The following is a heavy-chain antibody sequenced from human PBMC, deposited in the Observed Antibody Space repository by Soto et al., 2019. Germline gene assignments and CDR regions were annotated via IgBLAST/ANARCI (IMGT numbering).Heavy chain of an antibody. V-gene: IGHV4-31*03. CDR1: GGYISSGGYY. CDR2: IYYSGST. D-gene: IGHD2-2*01. CDR3: ARNIVVVPAAVNWFDP. J-gene: IGHJ5*02. Sequence: PSETLSLTCTVSGGYISSGGYYWSWIRQHPGKGLEWIGYIYYSGSTYYNPSLKSRVTISVDTSKNQFSLKLSSVTAADTAVYYCARNIVVVPAAVNWFDPWGQGTLVTVSS.